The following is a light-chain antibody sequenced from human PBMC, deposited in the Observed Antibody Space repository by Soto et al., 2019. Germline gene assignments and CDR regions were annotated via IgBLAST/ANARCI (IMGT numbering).Light chain of an antibody. CDR3: CSYAGSYTFGV. J-gene: IGLJ1*01. V-gene: IGLV2-11*01. CDR1: SSDVGGYNY. CDR2: DVS. Sequence: QSALTQPRSVSGSPGQSVTISCTGTSSDVGGYNYVSWYRQHPGKAPKLMIYDVSKRPSGVPDRFSGSNSGNTASLTISGLQAEDEADYYCCSYAGSYTFGVFGTGTKVTVL.